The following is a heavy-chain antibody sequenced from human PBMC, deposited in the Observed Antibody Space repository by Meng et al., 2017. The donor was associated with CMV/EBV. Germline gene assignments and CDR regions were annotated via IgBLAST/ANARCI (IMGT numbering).Heavy chain of an antibody. V-gene: IGHV3-23*01. CDR3: AKSTILNPRFDY. J-gene: IGHJ4*02. D-gene: IGHD5/OR15-5a*01. Sequence: GGSLRLSCIVSGFTFSSYAMSWVRQAPGKGLEWVSAISGSGGSTYYADSVKGRFTISRDNSKNTLYLQMNSLRADNTAVYYCAKSTILNPRFDYWGQGTLVTVSS. CDR1: GFTFSSYA. CDR2: ISGSGGST.